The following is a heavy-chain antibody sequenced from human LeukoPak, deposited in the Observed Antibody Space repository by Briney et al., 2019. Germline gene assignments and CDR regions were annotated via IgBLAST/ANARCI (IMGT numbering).Heavy chain of an antibody. CDR2: IWYDGSNK. CDR3: ERDQATGGYNWFDP. CDR1: GFTFSSYG. V-gene: IGHV3-33*01. D-gene: IGHD2-8*02. Sequence: GRSLRLSCAASGFTFSSYGMHWVRQAPGKGLEGVAVIWYDGSNKYYADSVKGRFTISRDNSKNTLYLQMNSLRAEDTAVYYCERDQATGGYNWFDPWGQGTLVTVSS. J-gene: IGHJ5*02.